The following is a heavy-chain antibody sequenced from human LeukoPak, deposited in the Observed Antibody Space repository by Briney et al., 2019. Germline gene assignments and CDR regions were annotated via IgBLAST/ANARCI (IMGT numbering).Heavy chain of an antibody. D-gene: IGHD6-19*01. CDR2: ISYDGSNK. V-gene: IGHV3-30*18. J-gene: IGHJ4*02. CDR1: GFTFSSYG. Sequence: QPGGSLRLSCAASGFTFSSYGMHWVRQAPGKGLEWVAVISYDGSNKYYADSVKGRFTISRDNSKNTLYLQMNSLRAEDTAVYYCAKESIAVAGNGYWGQGTLVTVSS. CDR3: AKESIAVAGNGY.